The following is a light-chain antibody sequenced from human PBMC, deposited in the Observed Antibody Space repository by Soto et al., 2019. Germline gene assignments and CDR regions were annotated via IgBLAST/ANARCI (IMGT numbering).Light chain of an antibody. Sequence: DIQMTQSPSTLSASVGDRVTITCRASQSISSLLAWYQQKPGRAPTLLIYKASSLESGVPSRFSGSGSGTEFTLTISSLQPDDSATYYCQQYNNYPLTFGQGTRLDIK. J-gene: IGKJ5*01. V-gene: IGKV1-5*03. CDR2: KAS. CDR3: QQYNNYPLT. CDR1: QSISSL.